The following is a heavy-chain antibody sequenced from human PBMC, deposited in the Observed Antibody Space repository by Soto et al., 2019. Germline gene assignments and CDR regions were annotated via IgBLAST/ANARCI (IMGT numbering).Heavy chain of an antibody. CDR1: GCSIRSSNYY. V-gene: IGHV4-39*07. J-gene: IGHJ4*02. D-gene: IGHD6-19*01. CDR2: IYYSGTA. Sequence: SETLSHTCVFSGCSIRSSNYYWGWLRKSPVKGLEWIGSIYYSGTAYYNPSLKSRVTMSLDTSKSQFSLKLSSVTAADTAVYYCAGSFSVAGHFDFWGQGTLVTVSS. CDR3: AGSFSVAGHFDF.